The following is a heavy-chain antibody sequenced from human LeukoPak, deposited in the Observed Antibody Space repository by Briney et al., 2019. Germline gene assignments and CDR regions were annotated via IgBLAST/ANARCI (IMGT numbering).Heavy chain of an antibody. CDR1: GGTFSSYA. CDR3: ARASENDIVVVPAAIKGSYYYYGMDV. Sequence: SVKVSCKASGGTFSSYAISWVRQAPGQGLEWMGGNIPIFGTANYAQKFQGRVTITADESTSTAYMELSSLRSEDTAVYYCARASENDIVVVPAAIKGSYYYYGMDVWGQGTTVTVSS. V-gene: IGHV1-69*13. J-gene: IGHJ6*02. D-gene: IGHD2-2*01. CDR2: NIPIFGTA.